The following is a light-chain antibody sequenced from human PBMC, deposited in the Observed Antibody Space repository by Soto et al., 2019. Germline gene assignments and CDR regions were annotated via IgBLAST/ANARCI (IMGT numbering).Light chain of an antibody. Sequence: DIQITQSPSTLSASVGDRVTITCRASHSISTWLAWYQQRPGKAPKVLIYKSSTLESGVPSRFSGSGSGTDFSLTISSLQPEDFATYFCLQDFDYPWTFGQGTKVDIK. CDR3: LQDFDYPWT. CDR1: HSISTW. V-gene: IGKV1-5*03. J-gene: IGKJ1*01. CDR2: KSS.